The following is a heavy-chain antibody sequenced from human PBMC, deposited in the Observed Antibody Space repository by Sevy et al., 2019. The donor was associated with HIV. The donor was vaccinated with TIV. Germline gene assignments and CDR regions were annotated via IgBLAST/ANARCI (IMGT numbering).Heavy chain of an antibody. CDR1: GFTFSYYD. D-gene: IGHD1-26*01. Sequence: GGSLRLSCAASGFTFSYYDMHWVRQPTGKGLEWVSGFGIAGDTYYSDSVKGRFTIPRENAKNSLYLQMNSLRAGDTAVYYCARKSVSYSHFDYWGQGTLVTVSS. V-gene: IGHV3-13*01. CDR3: ARKSVSYSHFDY. J-gene: IGHJ4*02. CDR2: FGIAGDT.